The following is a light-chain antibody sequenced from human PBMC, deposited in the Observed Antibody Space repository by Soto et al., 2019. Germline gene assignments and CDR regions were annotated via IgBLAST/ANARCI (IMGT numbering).Light chain of an antibody. CDR1: QSISNF. Sequence: DIQMNQSPSSLSASVGDRVTITCRASQSISNFLNWYQQKPGKAPKLLIYAASSLQSGVPARFSGNESGTGFTLTISSLQPEDFATYYCQQSSSTPLTFGGGTKVEIK. CDR3: QQSSSTPLT. J-gene: IGKJ4*01. CDR2: AAS. V-gene: IGKV1-39*01.